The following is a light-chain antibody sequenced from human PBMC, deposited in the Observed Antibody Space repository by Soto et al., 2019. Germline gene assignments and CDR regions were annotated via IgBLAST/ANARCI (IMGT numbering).Light chain of an antibody. V-gene: IGLV2-14*01. CDR1: SSDVGGYNY. Sequence: QSALTQPASVSGSPGQSITISCTGTSSDVGGYNYVSWYQQHPGKAPKLIIFEVSNRFSGSKSGNTASLTISGLQAEDEADYFCSSFTSSSTYVFGTGTKSPS. CDR2: EVS. CDR3: SSFTSSSTYV. J-gene: IGLJ1*01.